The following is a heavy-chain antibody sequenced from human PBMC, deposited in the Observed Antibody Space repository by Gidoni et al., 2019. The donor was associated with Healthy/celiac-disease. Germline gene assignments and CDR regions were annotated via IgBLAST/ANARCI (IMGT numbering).Heavy chain of an antibody. J-gene: IGHJ6*02. V-gene: IGHV6-1*01. CDR3: ARVPRGSSRYYYYGMDV. CDR2: TYDRSKWYN. CDR1: GDSVSSNSAA. Sequence: QVQLHQSGSGLVKPSPNLSLTCAISGDSVSSNSAAWNWIRQSPSRGLEWLGRTYDRSKWYNDYAVSVKSRITINPDTSKNQFSLQLNSVTPEDTAVYYCARVPRGSSRYYYYGMDVWGQGTTVTVSS. D-gene: IGHD6-6*01.